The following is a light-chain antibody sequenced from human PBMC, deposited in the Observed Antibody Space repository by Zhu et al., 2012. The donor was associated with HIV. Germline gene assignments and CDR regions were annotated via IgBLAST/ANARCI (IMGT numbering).Light chain of an antibody. J-gene: IGKJ4*01. Sequence: EIVLTQSPATLSLSPGERATLSCRASQSISSYLAWYQQTPGQAPRLLIYDASNRATGIPARFSGSGSGTDFTLTISSLEPEDFALYYCQQRSSWPLTFGGGTKVEIK. CDR3: QQRSSWPLT. CDR2: DAS. CDR1: QSISSY. V-gene: IGKV3-11*01.